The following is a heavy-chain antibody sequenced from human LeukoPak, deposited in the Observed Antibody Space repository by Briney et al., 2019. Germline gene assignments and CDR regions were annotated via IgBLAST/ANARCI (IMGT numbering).Heavy chain of an antibody. CDR3: ARVAVARTPIYYYYGMDV. D-gene: IGHD6-19*01. V-gene: IGHV4-34*01. J-gene: IGHJ6*02. Sequence: SETLSLTCAVYGGSFSGYYWSWIRQPPGKGLEWIGEVNHRGSTNYNPSLKSRVPIQVDPSQNQFYLQLSSVAAADPAVYYCARVAVARTPIYYYYGMDVWGQGPTVTVSS. CDR2: VNHRGST. CDR1: GGSFSGYY.